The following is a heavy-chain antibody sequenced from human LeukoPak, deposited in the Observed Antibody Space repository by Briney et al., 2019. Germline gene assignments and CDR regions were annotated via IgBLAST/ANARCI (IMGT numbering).Heavy chain of an antibody. CDR3: VRHIRRRGYNAFFDF. J-gene: IGHJ4*02. D-gene: IGHD5-24*01. CDR2: IYPGDSDT. Sequence: GASVTISCQASGYSFSDYWIGWVRQLPGKGLEWMGIIYPGDSDTTYNPSFQGQVTISADRSTSSAHLYWTGLKASDTAVYFCVRHIRRRGYNAFFDFWGQGTRVTVSS. CDR1: GYSFSDYW. V-gene: IGHV5-51*01.